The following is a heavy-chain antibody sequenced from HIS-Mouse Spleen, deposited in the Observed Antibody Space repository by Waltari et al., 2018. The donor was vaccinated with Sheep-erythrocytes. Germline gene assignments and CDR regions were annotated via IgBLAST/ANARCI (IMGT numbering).Heavy chain of an antibody. CDR1: GFTFSSYA. J-gene: IGHJ4*02. CDR2: ISYDGSKK. V-gene: IGHV3-30*04. D-gene: IGHD3-3*01. CDR3: AREGVWSGYYDY. Sequence: QVQLVESGGGVVQPGRSLRLSCAASGFTFSSYAMHWVRQAPGKGLEWVAVISYDGSKKYYADSVKGRFTISRDNSKTTLYLQMNSLRAEDTAVYYCAREGVWSGYYDYWGQGTLVTVSS.